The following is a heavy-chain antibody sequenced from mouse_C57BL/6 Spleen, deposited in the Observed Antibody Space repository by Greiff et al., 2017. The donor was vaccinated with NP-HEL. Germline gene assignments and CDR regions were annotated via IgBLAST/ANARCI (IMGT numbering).Heavy chain of an antibody. Sequence: EVKLVESGGGLVQSGRSLRLSCATSGFTFSDFYMEWVRQAPGKGLEWIAASRNKANDYTTEYSASVKGRFIVSRDTSQSILYLQMNALRAEDTAIYYCARDAGYYGSSPSWFAYWGQGTLVTVSA. V-gene: IGHV7-1*01. CDR1: GFTFSDFY. CDR3: ARDAGYYGSSPSWFAY. J-gene: IGHJ3*01. D-gene: IGHD1-1*01. CDR2: SRNKANDYTT.